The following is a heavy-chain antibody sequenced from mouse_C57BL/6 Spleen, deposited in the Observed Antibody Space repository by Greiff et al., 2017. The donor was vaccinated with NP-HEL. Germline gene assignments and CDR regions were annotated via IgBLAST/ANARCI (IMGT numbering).Heavy chain of an antibody. CDR1: GYTFTDYY. J-gene: IGHJ1*03. Sequence: VQLQQSGAELVKPGASVKISCKASGYTFTDYYINWVKQRPGQGLEWIGKIGPGSGSTYYNEKFKGKATLTADKSSSTAYMQLSSLTSEDSAVYFCAIMITTENWYFDVWGTGTTVTVSS. D-gene: IGHD2-4*01. CDR3: AIMITTENWYFDV. CDR2: IGPGSGST. V-gene: IGHV1-77*01.